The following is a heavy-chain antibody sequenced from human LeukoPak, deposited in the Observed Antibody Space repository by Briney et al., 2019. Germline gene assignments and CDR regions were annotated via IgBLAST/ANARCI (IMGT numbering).Heavy chain of an antibody. J-gene: IGHJ5*02. V-gene: IGHV3-23*01. CDR1: GFTFSSYA. CDR2: ISGSGGST. CDR3: VNAPRITMVRGVNNWFDP. D-gene: IGHD3-10*01. Sequence: GGSLRLSCAASGFTFSSYAMSWVRQAPGKGLEWVSAISGSGGSTYYADSVKGRHTLSRDNSKNALYLQMNSLRAEDTAVYYCVNAPRITMVRGVNNWFDPWGQGTLVTVSS.